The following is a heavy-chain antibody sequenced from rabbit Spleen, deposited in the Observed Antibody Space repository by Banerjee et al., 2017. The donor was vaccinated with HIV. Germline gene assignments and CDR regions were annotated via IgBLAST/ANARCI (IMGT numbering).Heavy chain of an antibody. J-gene: IGHJ6*01. V-gene: IGHV1S40*01. CDR3: ARDAGTSFSTYGMDL. D-gene: IGHD8-1*01. CDR2: AYAGSSGGT. Sequence: QSLEESGGDLVKPGASLTLTCTASGFSFSSSDYMCWVRQAPGKGLEWVACAYAGSSGGTYSATWAKGRFTISKTSSTTVTLQMTSLTAADTATYFCARDAGTSFSTYGMDLWGPGTLVTVS. CDR1: GFSFSSSDY.